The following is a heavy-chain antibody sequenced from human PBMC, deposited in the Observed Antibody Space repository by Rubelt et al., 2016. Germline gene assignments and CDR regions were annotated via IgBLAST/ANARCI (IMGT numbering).Heavy chain of an antibody. CDR2: FFYSGST. V-gene: IGHV4-39*01. CDR1: GGSISSSSYY. J-gene: IGHJ4*02. CDR3: ASYSGRLDY. Sequence: QLQLQESGPGLVKPSETLSLTCTVSGGSISSSSYYWGWIRQPPGKGLEWIGIFFYSGSTYYNPSLKSRVTISVDTSKNQFSLKLSSVTAADTAVYYCASYSGRLDYWGQGTLVTVSS. D-gene: IGHD6-19*01.